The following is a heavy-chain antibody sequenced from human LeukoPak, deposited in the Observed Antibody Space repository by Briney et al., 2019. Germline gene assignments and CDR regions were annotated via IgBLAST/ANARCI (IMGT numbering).Heavy chain of an antibody. Sequence: ASVKVSCKASGGTFSSYAISWVRQAPGQGLEWMGGIIPIFGIANYAQKFQGRVTITADESTSTAYMELSSLRSEDTAVYYCASSGTVFGGYNSQPTFDYWGQGTLVTVSS. CDR2: IIPIFGIA. J-gene: IGHJ4*02. V-gene: IGHV1-69*13. D-gene: IGHD5-24*01. CDR1: GGTFSSYA. CDR3: ASSGTVFGGYNSQPTFDY.